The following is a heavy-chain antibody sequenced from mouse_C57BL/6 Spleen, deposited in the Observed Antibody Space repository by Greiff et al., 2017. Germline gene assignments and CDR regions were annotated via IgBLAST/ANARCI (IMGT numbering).Heavy chain of an antibody. CDR3: ARWYGYGFGFAY. CDR1: GYTFTNYL. V-gene: IGHV1-54*01. CDR2: INPGSGGT. D-gene: IGHD2-2*01. Sequence: QVQLQQSGAELVRPGTSVKVSCKASGYTFTNYLIEWVKQRPGQGLEWIGVINPGSGGTNYNEKFKGKATLTADKSSSTAYMQLSSLTSEDSAVYFCARWYGYGFGFAYWGQGTLVTVSA. J-gene: IGHJ3*01.